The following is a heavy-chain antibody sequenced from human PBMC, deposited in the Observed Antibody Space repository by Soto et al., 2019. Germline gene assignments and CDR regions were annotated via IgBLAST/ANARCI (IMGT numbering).Heavy chain of an antibody. V-gene: IGHV3-23*01. D-gene: IGHD1-7*01. J-gene: IGHJ5*02. CDR2: ISGSGGST. Sequence: GGSLRLSCAASGFTFSSYAMSWVRQAPGKGLEWVSAISGSGGSTYYADSVKGRFTISRDNSKNTLYLQMNSLRAEDTAVYYCAKPPPALAQETTYKWFDPWGPGTLLTVSS. CDR1: GFTFSSYA. CDR3: AKPPPALAQETTYKWFDP.